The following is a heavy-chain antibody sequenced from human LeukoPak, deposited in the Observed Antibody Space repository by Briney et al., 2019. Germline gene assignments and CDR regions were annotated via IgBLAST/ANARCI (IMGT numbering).Heavy chain of an antibody. D-gene: IGHD4-23*01. V-gene: IGHV3-21*01. CDR1: GFTFSSYS. CDR2: ISSSSSYI. CDR3: ASALGPTVVTPGY. J-gene: IGHJ4*02. Sequence: PGGSLRLSCAASGFTFSSYSMNWVRQAPGKGLEWVSSISSSSSYIYYADSVKGRFTISRDNAKNSLYLQMNSLRAEDTAVYYCASALGPTVVTPGYWGQGTLVTVSS.